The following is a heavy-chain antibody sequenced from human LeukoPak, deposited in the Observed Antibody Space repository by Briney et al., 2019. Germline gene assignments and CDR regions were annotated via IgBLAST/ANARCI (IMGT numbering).Heavy chain of an antibody. CDR3: AKSSLRGRSLWYFDL. Sequence: GGSLRLSCAGSGFTFRSYAMHWVRQTPGKGLEWVAVISYDGSNKYDADSVKGRFTISRDNSKNTLYLQMNKLRVEDTAVYYCAKSSLRGRSLWYFDLWGRGTPVTVSS. CDR2: ISYDGSNK. CDR1: GFTFRSYA. J-gene: IGHJ2*01. D-gene: IGHD3-10*01. V-gene: IGHV3-30*18.